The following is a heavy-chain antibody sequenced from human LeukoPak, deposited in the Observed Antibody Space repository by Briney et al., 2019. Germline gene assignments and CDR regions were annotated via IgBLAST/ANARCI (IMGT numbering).Heavy chain of an antibody. D-gene: IGHD5-18*01. Sequence: SETLSLTCTVSGCSIRSGSYYWSWIRQPAGKGREWIGHIYTRGTTNYNPSVKSRVTVSLDTSKNQISLKLSSVTAADTAIYYCARVYTVMGATTVDHYHYYMDVWGKGTTVTVSS. CDR1: GCSIRSGSYY. CDR3: ARVYTVMGATTVDHYHYYMDV. CDR2: IYTRGTT. V-gene: IGHV4-61*09. J-gene: IGHJ6*03.